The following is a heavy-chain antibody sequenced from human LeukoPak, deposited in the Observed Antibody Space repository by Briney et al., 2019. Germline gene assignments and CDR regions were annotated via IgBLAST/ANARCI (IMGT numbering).Heavy chain of an antibody. V-gene: IGHV3-23*01. CDR2: ISGSGGST. CDR1: GFTFSGYA. D-gene: IGHD6-19*01. CDR3: AKDFFSRWLVPSSLDY. J-gene: IGHJ4*02. Sequence: GGSLRLSCAASGFTFSGYAMSWVRQAPGKGLEWVSAISGSGGSTYYADSVKGRFTISRDNSKNTLYLQMNSLRAEDTAVYYCAKDFFSRWLVPSSLDYWGQGTLVTVSS.